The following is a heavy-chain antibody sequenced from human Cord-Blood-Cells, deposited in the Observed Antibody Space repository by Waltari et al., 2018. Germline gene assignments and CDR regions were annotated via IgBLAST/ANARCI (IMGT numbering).Heavy chain of an antibody. D-gene: IGHD3-22*01. CDR1: GGSISSSSYS. V-gene: IGHV4-39*01. Sequence: QLQLQESGPGLVKPSEPLSLTCTVSGGSISSSSYSWVWLRQPPGKGLEWIGSIYYSGSTYYNPSLKSRVTISVDTSKNQFSLKLSSVTAADTAVYYCARLTYDSSGYFIDYWGQGTLVTVSS. J-gene: IGHJ4*02. CDR3: ARLTYDSSGYFIDY. CDR2: IYYSGST.